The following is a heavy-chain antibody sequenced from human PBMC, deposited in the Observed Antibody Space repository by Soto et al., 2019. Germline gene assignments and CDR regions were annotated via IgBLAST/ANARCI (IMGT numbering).Heavy chain of an antibody. CDR3: ASYGSGRSGDGFDT. CDR2: ISSSGSTI. J-gene: IGHJ5*02. CDR1: GFTFSSYA. D-gene: IGHD3-10*01. Sequence: GGSLRLSCAASGFTFSSYAMNWVRQAPGKGLEWVSSISSSGSTIYYADSVKGRFTITRDNAKNSLYLQMKSLRAEDTDVYYCASYGSGRSGDGFDTWGQGTMVTVAS. V-gene: IGHV3-48*03.